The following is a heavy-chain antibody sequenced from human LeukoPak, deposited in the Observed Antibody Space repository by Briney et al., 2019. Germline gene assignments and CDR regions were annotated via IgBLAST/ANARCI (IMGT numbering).Heavy chain of an antibody. CDR3: ARARYSSGWYGLDY. CDR1: GFIFSSYS. V-gene: IGHV3-21*01. D-gene: IGHD6-19*01. Sequence: GGSLRLSCAASGFIFSSYSMNWVRQAPGKGLEGVASISSSSPDIYYANSLKGRFTISRDNAKTSLYLQMNSLRAEDTAVYYCARARYSSGWYGLDYWGQGTLVTVSS. J-gene: IGHJ4*02. CDR2: ISSSSPDI.